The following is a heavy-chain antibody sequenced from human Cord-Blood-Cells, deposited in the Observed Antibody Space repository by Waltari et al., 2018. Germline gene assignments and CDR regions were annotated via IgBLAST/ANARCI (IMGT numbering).Heavy chain of an antibody. CDR2: ISSSSSYI. D-gene: IGHD2-15*01. Sequence: EVQLVESGGGLVKPGGSLRLSCAAFGFPFSSYSMKRVRQAPGKGLEWVSSISSSSSYIYYADSVKGRFTISRDNAKNSLYLQMNSLRAEDTAVYYCARDNKRGVAAFDIWGQGTMVTVSS. CDR1: GFPFSSYS. CDR3: ARDNKRGVAAFDI. V-gene: IGHV3-21*01. J-gene: IGHJ3*02.